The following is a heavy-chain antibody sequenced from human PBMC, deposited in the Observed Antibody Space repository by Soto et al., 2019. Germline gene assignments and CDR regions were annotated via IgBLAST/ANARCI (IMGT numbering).Heavy chain of an antibody. CDR3: ASLYVLLWFGEDPDFDY. CDR1: GFTFSSYA. J-gene: IGHJ4*02. Sequence: GGSLRLSCAASGFTFSSYAMSWVRQAPGKGLEWVSAISGSGGSTYYADSVKGRFTISRDNSKNTLYLQMNSLRAEDTAVYYCASLYVLLWFGEDPDFDYWGQGTLVTVSS. V-gene: IGHV3-23*01. D-gene: IGHD3-10*01. CDR2: ISGSGGST.